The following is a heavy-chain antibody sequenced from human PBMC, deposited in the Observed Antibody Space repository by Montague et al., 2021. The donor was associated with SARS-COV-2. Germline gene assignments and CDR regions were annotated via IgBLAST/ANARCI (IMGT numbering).Heavy chain of an antibody. CDR3: AREGIGCNSCLGY. Sequence: SETLSLTCAVYGGSLSGYYWSWIRQAPGKGLEWIGEINHSRSTNYNPSLKSRVTMSLDTSKNQFSPNLSSVTAADTAVYYCAREGIGCNSCLGYWGQGTLVTVSS. CDR1: GGSLSGYY. CDR2: INHSRST. J-gene: IGHJ4*02. D-gene: IGHD2-2*01. V-gene: IGHV4-34*01.